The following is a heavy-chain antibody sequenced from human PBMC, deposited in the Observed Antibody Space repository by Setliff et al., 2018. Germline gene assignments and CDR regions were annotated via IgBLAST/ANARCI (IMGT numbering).Heavy chain of an antibody. CDR3: VTYYAGRGGPGN. D-gene: IGHD2-21*01. CDR1: GDSITSGNYH. J-gene: IGHJ4*02. CDR2: IDTRGT. V-gene: IGHV4-61*02. Sequence: SQTLSLTCTVSGDSITSGNYHWSWIRQPAGKGLEWLGRIDTRGTNYNPSLNGRLTISMDTSQNQFSLKLRSVTAADTAVYYCVTYYAGRGGPGNWGQGTLVTVSS.